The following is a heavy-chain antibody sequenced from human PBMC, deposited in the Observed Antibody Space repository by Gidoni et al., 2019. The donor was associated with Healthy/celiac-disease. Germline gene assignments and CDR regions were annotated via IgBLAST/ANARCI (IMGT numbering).Heavy chain of an antibody. J-gene: IGHJ6*02. CDR3: ARGLRYCSSTSCYASGVYYYYGMDV. D-gene: IGHD2-2*01. V-gene: IGHV4-34*01. CDR2: INHSGST. Sequence: QVQLQQWGAGLLKPSDTLSLTCAVYGRSFSGYYWSWRRQPPGKGLEWIGEINHSGSTNYNPSLKSRVTISVDTSNNQFALKLSSVTAADTAVYYCARGLRYCSSTSCYASGVYYYYGMDVWGQGTTVTVSS. CDR1: GRSFSGYY.